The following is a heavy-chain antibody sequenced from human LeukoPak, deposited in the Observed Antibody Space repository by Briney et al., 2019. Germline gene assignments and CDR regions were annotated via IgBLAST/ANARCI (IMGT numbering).Heavy chain of an antibody. J-gene: IGHJ6*03. V-gene: IGHV3-7*01. Sequence: GGSLRLSCVGSGFTFSSHYISWVRQAPGKGLEWVANIKGDGSDRYYVDSVKGRFTISRDNPKNSLYLQMNSLRAEDTAVYYCARDGTVTTIPYYYYYMDVWGKGTTVTVSS. D-gene: IGHD4-17*01. CDR1: GFTFSSHY. CDR2: IKGDGSDR. CDR3: ARDGTVTTIPYYYYYMDV.